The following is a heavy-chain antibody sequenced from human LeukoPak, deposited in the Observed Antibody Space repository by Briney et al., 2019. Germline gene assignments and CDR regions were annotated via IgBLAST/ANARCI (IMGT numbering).Heavy chain of an antibody. V-gene: IGHV3-30*02. Sequence: GGSLRLSCAASGFTFSSYGMDWVRQAPDKGPEWVAFTRSDGSNKQYADSVKGRFTISRDNSKNKLYLQMNSLGAEDTAMYFCARDYGDYGPDYWGQGTLVTLSA. D-gene: IGHD4-17*01. J-gene: IGHJ4*02. CDR1: GFTFSSYG. CDR3: ARDYGDYGPDY. CDR2: TRSDGSNK.